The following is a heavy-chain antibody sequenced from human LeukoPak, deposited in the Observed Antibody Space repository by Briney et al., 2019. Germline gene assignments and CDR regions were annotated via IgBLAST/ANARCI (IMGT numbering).Heavy chain of an antibody. CDR1: GGSITTNY. Sequence: KPSETLSLTCTVSGGSITTNYWSWIRQPAGKGLEWIGRIYTGGSTNYNPSLKSRVTMSVDTSKSQFSLKLTSVTAADTAVYYCARGSGRGYSYGYFDYWGQGTLVTVSS. V-gene: IGHV4-4*07. J-gene: IGHJ4*02. CDR3: ARGSGRGYSYGYFDY. CDR2: IYTGGST. D-gene: IGHD5-18*01.